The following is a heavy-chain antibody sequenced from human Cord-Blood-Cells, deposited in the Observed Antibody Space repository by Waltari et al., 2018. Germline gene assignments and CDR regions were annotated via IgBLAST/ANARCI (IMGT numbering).Heavy chain of an antibody. CDR2: IIPIFGTA. J-gene: IGHJ5*02. D-gene: IGHD6-13*01. V-gene: IGHV1-69*01. CDR1: GGTFSSYA. CDR3: ARGVLAAAGTFGSS. Sequence: QVQLVQSGAEVKKTGSSVKVSCKASGGTFSSYAISWVRQAPGQGLEWMGGIIPIFGTANYAQKFQGRVTITADESTSTAYMELSSLRSEDTAVYYCARGVLAAAGTFGSSWGQGTLVTVSS.